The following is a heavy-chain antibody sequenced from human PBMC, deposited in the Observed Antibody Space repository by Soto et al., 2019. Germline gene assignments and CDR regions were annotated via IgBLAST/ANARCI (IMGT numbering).Heavy chain of an antibody. V-gene: IGHV4-34*01. D-gene: IGHD3-10*01. Sequence: SETLSLTCDVYTVSFNDFFWSWIRQPPGKGLEWIGEINHSGSTNYNPSLKSRVTISVDKSKNQFSLKLSSVTAADTAVYYCARVKASGVNFDYWGQGTLVTVSS. J-gene: IGHJ4*02. CDR2: INHSGST. CDR1: TVSFNDFF. CDR3: ARVKASGVNFDY.